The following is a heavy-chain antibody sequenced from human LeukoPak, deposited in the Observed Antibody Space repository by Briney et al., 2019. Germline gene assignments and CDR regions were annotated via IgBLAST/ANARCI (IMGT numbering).Heavy chain of an antibody. CDR3: TNPPGNYFFDY. J-gene: IGHJ4*02. CDR1: GFSFSSYV. V-gene: IGHV3-23*01. CDR2: ISGSGNSI. D-gene: IGHD1-14*01. Sequence: GGSLRLSCAASGFSFSSYVRSWVRQAPGKGLEWVSSISGSGNSIHYADSVRGRFTISRDNSNNMLYLQMNSLRAEDTAVYYCTNPPGNYFFDYWGQGTLVTVSS.